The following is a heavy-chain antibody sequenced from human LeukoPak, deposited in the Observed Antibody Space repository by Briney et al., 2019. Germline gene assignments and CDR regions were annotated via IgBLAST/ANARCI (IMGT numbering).Heavy chain of an antibody. CDR1: GSSFTSYW. D-gene: IGHD5-24*01. CDR2: IYPGDADT. Sequence: GDPLKISCKGSGSSFTSYWIGWVRQIHGKGLEWIEIIYPGDADTNYSPSFQGQVTISADKSISTAYLQWSSLKASDTAMYYCARSRRDGRADYWGQGTLVTVSS. J-gene: IGHJ4*02. V-gene: IGHV5-51*01. CDR3: ARSRRDGRADY.